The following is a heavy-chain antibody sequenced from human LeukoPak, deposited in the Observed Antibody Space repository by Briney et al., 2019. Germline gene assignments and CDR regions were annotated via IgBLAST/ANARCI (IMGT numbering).Heavy chain of an antibody. V-gene: IGHV1-8*01. Sequence: ASVKVSCKASGYTFTSYDINWVRQATGQGLEWMGWMNPNSGNTGYAQKFQGRVTMTRNTSINTAYMELSSLRSEDTAVYYCARGQYSSSWYLTHDAFDIWGQGTMVTVSS. CDR2: MNPNSGNT. D-gene: IGHD6-13*01. CDR1: GYTFTSYD. J-gene: IGHJ3*02. CDR3: ARGQYSSSWYLTHDAFDI.